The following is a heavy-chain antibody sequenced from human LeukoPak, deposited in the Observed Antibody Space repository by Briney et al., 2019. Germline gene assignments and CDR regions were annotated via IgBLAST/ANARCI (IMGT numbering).Heavy chain of an antibody. CDR2: IYNSGST. Sequence: SETLSLTCTVSGGSISSYYWSWIRQPPGKGLEWIGYIYNSGSTNYNPSLKSRVTISVDTSKNQFSLKLSSVTAADTAVYYCARHQAQGYFDYWGQGTLVTVSS. V-gene: IGHV4-59*08. CDR1: GGSISSYY. J-gene: IGHJ4*02. CDR3: ARHQAQGYFDY.